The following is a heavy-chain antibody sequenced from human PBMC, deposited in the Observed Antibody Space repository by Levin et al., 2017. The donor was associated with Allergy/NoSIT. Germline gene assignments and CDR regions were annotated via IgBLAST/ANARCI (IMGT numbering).Heavy chain of an antibody. D-gene: IGHD3-10*01. V-gene: IGHV3-23*01. CDR3: AKVVLLWFRELGGFDAFDI. CDR1: GFTFSSYA. Sequence: GESLKISCAASGFTFSSYAMSWVRQAPGKGLEWVSAISGSGGSTYYADSVKGRFTISRDNSKNTLYLQMNSLRAEDTAVYYCAKVVLLWFRELGGFDAFDIWGQGTMVTVSS. CDR2: ISGSGGST. J-gene: IGHJ3*02.